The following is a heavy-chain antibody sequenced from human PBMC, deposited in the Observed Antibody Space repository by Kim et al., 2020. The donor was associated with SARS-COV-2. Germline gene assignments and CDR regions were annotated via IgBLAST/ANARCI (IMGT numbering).Heavy chain of an antibody. Sequence: KYSQKFQGRVTITRDTSASTAYMELSSLRSEDTAVYYCARDWHSTSSFDYWGQGTLDTVSS. V-gene: IGHV1-3*01. J-gene: IGHJ4*02. D-gene: IGHD6-6*01. CDR3: ARDWHSTSSFDY.